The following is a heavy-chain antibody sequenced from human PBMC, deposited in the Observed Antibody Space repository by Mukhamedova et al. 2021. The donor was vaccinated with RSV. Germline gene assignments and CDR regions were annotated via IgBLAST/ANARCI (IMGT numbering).Heavy chain of an antibody. Sequence: GEINHSGSTNYNPSLKSRVTISVDTSKNQFSLKLSSVTAADTAVYYCARGGRFDFWSGYPTYYFDYWGQVTLVTVSS. D-gene: IGHD3-3*01. CDR3: ARGGRFDFWSGYPTYYFDY. V-gene: IGHV4-34*01. CDR2: INHSGST. J-gene: IGHJ4*02.